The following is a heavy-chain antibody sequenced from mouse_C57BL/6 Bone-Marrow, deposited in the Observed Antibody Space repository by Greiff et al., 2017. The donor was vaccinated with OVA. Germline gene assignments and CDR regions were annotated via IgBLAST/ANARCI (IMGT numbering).Heavy chain of an antibody. CDR3: AREEYYYGSLYYFDY. Sequence: EVQLQQSGPELVKPGASVKISCKASGYSFTGYYMNWVKQSPEKSLEWIGEINPSTGGTTYNQKFKAKATLTVDKSSSTAYMQLKSLTSEDSAVYYCAREEYYYGSLYYFDYWGQGTTLTVSS. J-gene: IGHJ2*01. CDR1: GYSFTGYY. CDR2: INPSTGGT. D-gene: IGHD1-1*01. V-gene: IGHV1-42*01.